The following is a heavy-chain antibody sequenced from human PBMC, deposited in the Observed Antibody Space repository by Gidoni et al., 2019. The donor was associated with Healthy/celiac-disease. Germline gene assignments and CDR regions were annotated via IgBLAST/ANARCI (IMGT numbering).Heavy chain of an antibody. D-gene: IGHD6-19*01. V-gene: IGHV4-34*01. Sequence: HVQLQQWGAGRLQPSETLSITCDVYVGSCSGYYWSWIRQPPGKGLDWIGEINHSGSTNSNPSLKSRVTLSVDTSKNQFALKLSSGTGADTAVYYWARGLAVASGSAYFDYWGQGTLVTVSS. CDR3: ARGLAVASGSAYFDY. CDR1: VGSCSGYY. J-gene: IGHJ4*02. CDR2: INHSGST.